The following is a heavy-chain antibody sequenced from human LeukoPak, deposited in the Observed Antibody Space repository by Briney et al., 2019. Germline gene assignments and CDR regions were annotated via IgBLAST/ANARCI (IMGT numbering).Heavy chain of an antibody. J-gene: IGHJ4*02. D-gene: IGHD3-3*01. CDR3: ARADVNYNLWSGFFGS. CDR1: GGSFSDYF. Sequence: SETLSLTCDVSGGSFSDYFWNWIRQPPGKGLEWIGEITHSGSANYKSSLKSRLSISIDTAKNHFSLKLSSVTAADTAVYYCARADVNYNLWSGFFGSWGQGTLVTVSS. V-gene: IGHV4-34*01. CDR2: ITHSGSA.